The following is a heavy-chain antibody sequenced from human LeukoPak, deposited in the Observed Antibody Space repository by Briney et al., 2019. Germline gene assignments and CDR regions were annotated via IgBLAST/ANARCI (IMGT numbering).Heavy chain of an antibody. CDR2: INPKSGGT. CDR3: ARSVVGATPVDY. CDR1: GYTFSGYH. V-gene: IGHV1-2*02. D-gene: IGHD1-26*01. J-gene: IGHJ4*02. Sequence: ASVEVSCKASGYTFSGYHIHWVRQAPGQGLEWMGWINPKSGGTNYAQEFQGRVTMTRDTSSNSAHMELSRLRSDDTAVYYCARSVVGATPVDYWGQGTLVTVSS.